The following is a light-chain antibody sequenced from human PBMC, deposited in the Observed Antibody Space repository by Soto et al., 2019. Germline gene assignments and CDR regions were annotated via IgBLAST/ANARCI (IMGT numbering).Light chain of an antibody. Sequence: EIVMTQSPATLSVSPGERATLSCRASQSGSSNLAWYQQKPGQAPRLLIYGASTRATGLPARISGSGSGTEFTLTISSLQSEDSAVYYCQQYNEWPLSFGGGTKVEIK. CDR2: GAS. CDR3: QQYNEWPLS. CDR1: QSGSSN. J-gene: IGKJ4*01. V-gene: IGKV3-15*01.